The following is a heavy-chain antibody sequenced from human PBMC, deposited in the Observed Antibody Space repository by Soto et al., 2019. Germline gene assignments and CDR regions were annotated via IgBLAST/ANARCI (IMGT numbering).Heavy chain of an antibody. CDR2: ISYDGSNK. V-gene: IGHV3-30*18. CDR3: AKVYGDYYYGMDV. D-gene: IGHD4-17*01. CDR1: GFTFSSYG. J-gene: IGHJ6*02. Sequence: LRLSCAASGFTFSSYGMHWVRQAPGKGLEWVAVISYDGSNKYYADSVKGRFTISRDNSKNTLYLQMNSLRAEDTAVYYCAKVYGDYYYGMDVWGQGTTVTVSS.